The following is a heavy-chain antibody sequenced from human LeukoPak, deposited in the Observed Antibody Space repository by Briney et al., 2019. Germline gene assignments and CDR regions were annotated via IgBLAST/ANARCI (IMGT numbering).Heavy chain of an antibody. CDR1: GYTFTSYG. D-gene: IGHD6-6*01. V-gene: IGHV1-18*01. CDR2: ISVYNGNT. CDR3: ARVLQQLEVDY. Sequence: VSVKVSCKASGYTFTSYGISWVRQAPGQGLEWMGWISVYNGNTNYAQKFQGRVTMTTDTSTSTAYMELRSLRSDDTAVYYCARVLQQLEVDYWGQGTLVTVSS. J-gene: IGHJ4*02.